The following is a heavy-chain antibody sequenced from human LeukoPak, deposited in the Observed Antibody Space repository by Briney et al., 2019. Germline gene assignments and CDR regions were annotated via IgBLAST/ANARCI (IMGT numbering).Heavy chain of an antibody. V-gene: IGHV3-9*01. CDR1: GFTFDDYA. D-gene: IGHD3-10*01. J-gene: IGHJ3*02. CDR3: AKFNSYFMVRGAQDAFDI. CDR2: ISWNSGSI. Sequence: GGSLRLSCAASGFTFDDYAMHWVRHAPGKGLEWVSGISWNSGSIGYADSVKGRFTISRDNAKNSLYLQMNSLRAEDTALYYCAKFNSYFMVRGAQDAFDIWGQGTIVTVSS.